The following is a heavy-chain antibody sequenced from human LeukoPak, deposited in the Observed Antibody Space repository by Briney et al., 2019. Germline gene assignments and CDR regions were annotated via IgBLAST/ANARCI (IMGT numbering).Heavy chain of an antibody. V-gene: IGHV4-4*07. CDR1: GGSISSCS. J-gene: IGHJ4*02. D-gene: IGHD3-22*01. Sequence: SETLSLTCIVSGGSISSCSWNWIRQPAGKGLEWIGRIHTSGSTNYNPSLKSRVTMSVDTSKNQFSLKLSSVTAADTAVYYCARDALCYYDGSGYYLGYWGQGTLVTVSS. CDR2: IHTSGST. CDR3: ARDALCYYDGSGYYLGY.